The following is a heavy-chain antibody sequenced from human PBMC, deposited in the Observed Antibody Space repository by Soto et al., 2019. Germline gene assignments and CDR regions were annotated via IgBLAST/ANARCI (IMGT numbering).Heavy chain of an antibody. D-gene: IGHD4-17*01. CDR2: ISGSGGST. V-gene: IGHV3-23*01. J-gene: IGHJ4*02. CDR3: AKLSPYGDYPPTDY. Sequence: GGSLRLSCAASGFTFSSYAMIWVRQAPGKGLEWVSAISGSGGSTYYADSVKGRFTISRDNSKNTLYLQMNSLRAEDTAVYYCAKLSPYGDYPPTDYWGQGTLVTVSS. CDR1: GFTFSSYA.